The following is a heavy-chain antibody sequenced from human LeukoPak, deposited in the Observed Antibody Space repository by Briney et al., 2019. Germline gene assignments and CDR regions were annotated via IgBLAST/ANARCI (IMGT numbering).Heavy chain of an antibody. J-gene: IGHJ4*02. CDR3: AKSGPYCSSTSCNYFDY. Sequence: PGGSLRLSCAASGFTSSTYAMSWVRQVPGKGLEWVSAISDDGAGAYYADSVKGRFTISRDNSKNTLHLRMNSLRAEDTAVYYCAKSGPYCSSTSCNYFDYWGQGALVTVSS. D-gene: IGHD2-2*01. CDR1: GFTSSTYA. V-gene: IGHV3-23*01. CDR2: ISDDGAGA.